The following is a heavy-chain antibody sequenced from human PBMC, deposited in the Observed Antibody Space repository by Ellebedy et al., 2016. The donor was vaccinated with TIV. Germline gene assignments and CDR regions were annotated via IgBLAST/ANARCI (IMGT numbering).Heavy chain of an antibody. V-gene: IGHV4-34*01. CDR2: INRGGNS. J-gene: IGHJ6*02. CDR1: GGSFSGYY. D-gene: IGHD3-22*01. Sequence: SETLSLXCAVYGGSFSGYYWNWIRQPPGQGLEWIGEINRGGNSNYNPSLKSRVTISVDTSKNQFSLRLTSVTAAVTAVYYCARAIHYYDTSGYYYYGLDVWGQGTTVTVS. CDR3: ARAIHYYDTSGYYYYGLDV.